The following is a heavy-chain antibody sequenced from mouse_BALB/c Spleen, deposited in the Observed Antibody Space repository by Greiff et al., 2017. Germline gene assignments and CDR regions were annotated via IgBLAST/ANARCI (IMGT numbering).Heavy chain of an antibody. CDR2: INSNGGST. J-gene: IGHJ3*01. CDR1: GFTFSSYG. Sequence: EVQRVESGGGLVQPGGSLKLSCAASGFTFSSYGMSWVRQTPDKRLELVATINSNGGSTYYPDSVKGRFTISRDNAKNTLYLQMSSLKSEDTAMYYCARAYDRYDVFAYWGQGTLVTVSA. CDR3: ARAYDRYDVFAY. D-gene: IGHD2-14*01. V-gene: IGHV5-6-3*01.